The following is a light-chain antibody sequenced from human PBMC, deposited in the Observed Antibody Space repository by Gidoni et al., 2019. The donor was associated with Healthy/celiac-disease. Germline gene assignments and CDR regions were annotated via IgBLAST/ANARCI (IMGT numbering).Light chain of an antibody. Sequence: EIVMTQSPATLSVSPGARATLSCRASQSVSSNLAWYQQKPGQAPRLLIYGASTRATGIPARFSGSGSGTEFTLTISSLQSEDFAVYYCQQYNNWPWTFXXXTKVEIK. CDR1: QSVSSN. CDR2: GAS. CDR3: QQYNNWPWT. J-gene: IGKJ1*01. V-gene: IGKV3-15*01.